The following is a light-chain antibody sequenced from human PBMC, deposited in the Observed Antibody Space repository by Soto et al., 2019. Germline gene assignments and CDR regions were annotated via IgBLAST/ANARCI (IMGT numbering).Light chain of an antibody. V-gene: IGKV3-15*01. CDR2: GAS. J-gene: IGKJ4*01. CDR3: QQFNNWPLT. CDR1: QSVSRK. Sequence: EIVMTQSPATLSVSPWEIATVSFMASQSVSRKLAWYQQTRGQAPRLLIYGASTRATGVPARFSGSGYGTEFTLTINSLQSEDFAVYYCQQFNNWPLTFGGGTKVDI.